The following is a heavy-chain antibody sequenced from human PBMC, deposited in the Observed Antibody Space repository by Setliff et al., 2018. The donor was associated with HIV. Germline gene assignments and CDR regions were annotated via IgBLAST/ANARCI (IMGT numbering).Heavy chain of an antibody. CDR2: INPSSGGT. D-gene: IGHD3-3*01. J-gene: IGHJ4*02. CDR3: VRDRGDATIFSWGHYFDY. Sequence: ASVKVSCKASGYTFSNYYMHWVRQAPGQGLEWMGVINPSSGGTHYAQKFQGRVTMARDTSTTTVYMDLSSLTSEDAAVYFCVRDRGDATIFSWGHYFDYWGPGTLVTVSS. CDR1: GYTFSNYY. V-gene: IGHV1-46*01.